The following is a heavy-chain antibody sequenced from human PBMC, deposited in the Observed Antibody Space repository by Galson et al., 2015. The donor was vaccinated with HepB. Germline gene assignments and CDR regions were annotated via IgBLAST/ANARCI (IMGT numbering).Heavy chain of an antibody. V-gene: IGHV1-46*01. D-gene: IGHD2-2*02. Sequence: SVKVSCKASGYTFTSYYMHWVRQAPGQGLEWMGIINPSGGSTSYAQKFQGRVTMTRDTSTSTVYMELSSLRSEDTAVYYCARDWVEGCSSTSCYNGVGAFDIWGQGTMVTVSS. J-gene: IGHJ3*02. CDR1: GYTFTSYY. CDR2: INPSGGST. CDR3: ARDWVEGCSSTSCYNGVGAFDI.